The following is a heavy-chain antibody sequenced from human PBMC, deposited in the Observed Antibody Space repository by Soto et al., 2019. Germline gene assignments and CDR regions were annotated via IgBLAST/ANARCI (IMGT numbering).Heavy chain of an antibody. V-gene: IGHV4-61*01. CDR3: ARAHSGYDPLGMDV. J-gene: IGHJ6*04. Sequence: QVQLQESGPGLVKPSETLSLTCTVSGGSVISGSYYWSWIRQPPGKGLEWVGCISDTGSGDYNPPLTRRVTISVHTTKRQFSLRLNAVTAADTAVYYCARAHSGYDPLGMDVWGKGTTVTVSS. CDR1: GGSVISGSYY. CDR2: ISDTGSG. D-gene: IGHD5-12*01.